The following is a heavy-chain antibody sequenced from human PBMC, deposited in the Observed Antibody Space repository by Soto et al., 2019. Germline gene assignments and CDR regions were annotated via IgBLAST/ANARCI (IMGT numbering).Heavy chain of an antibody. CDR1: GFTFSSYA. Sequence: ESGGGVVQPGRSLRLSCAASGFTFSSYAMHWVRQAPGKGLEWVAVISYDGSNKYYADSVKGRFTISRDNSKNTLYLQMNSLRAEDTAVYYCARENGEGAHPFDYWGQGTLVTVSS. J-gene: IGHJ4*02. CDR3: ARENGEGAHPFDY. D-gene: IGHD1-26*01. CDR2: ISYDGSNK. V-gene: IGHV3-30-3*01.